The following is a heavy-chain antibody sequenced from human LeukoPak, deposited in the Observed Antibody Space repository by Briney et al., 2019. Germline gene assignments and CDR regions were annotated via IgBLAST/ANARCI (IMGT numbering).Heavy chain of an antibody. CDR2: ISSSSGYI. Sequence: GGSLRLSCSVSGFTFSSYSMSWVRQAPGKGLGWGSSISSSSGYIYYADSVKGRFTISRDNAKKSLYLQMNSLRAEDTAVYYCARVQWLVHSNWYFDLWGRGTLVTVSS. J-gene: IGHJ2*01. D-gene: IGHD6-19*01. V-gene: IGHV3-21*01. CDR3: ARVQWLVHSNWYFDL. CDR1: GFTFSSYS.